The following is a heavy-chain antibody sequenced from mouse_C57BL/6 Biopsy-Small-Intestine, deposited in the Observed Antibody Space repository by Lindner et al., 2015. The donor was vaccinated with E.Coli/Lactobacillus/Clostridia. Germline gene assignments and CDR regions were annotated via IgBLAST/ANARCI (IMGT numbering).Heavy chain of an antibody. Sequence: QLQESGPELVKPGASVKISCKASGYSFTGYYMHWVKQSHGNILDWIGYIYPYNGVSSYNQKFKGKATLTVDKSSSTAYMELRSLTSEDSAVYYCARPYYYGRSYDWYFDVWGTGTTVTVSS. J-gene: IGHJ1*03. CDR1: GYSFTGYY. CDR3: ARPYYYGRSYDWYFDV. V-gene: IGHV1-31*01. CDR2: IYPYNGVS. D-gene: IGHD1-1*01.